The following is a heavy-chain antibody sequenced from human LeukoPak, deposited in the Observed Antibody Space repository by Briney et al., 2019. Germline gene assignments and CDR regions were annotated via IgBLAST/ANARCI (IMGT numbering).Heavy chain of an antibody. J-gene: IGHJ2*01. V-gene: IGHV3-33*01. CDR2: IWYDGSNK. CDR1: GFTFSSYG. CDR3: ARGDIVVVPAARPSGWYFDL. Sequence: GGSLRLSCAASGFTFSSYGMHWVRQAPGKGLEGVAVIWYDGSNKYYADSVKGRFTISRDSSKNTLYLQMNSLRAEDTAVYYCARGDIVVVPAARPSGWYFDLWGRGTLVTVSS. D-gene: IGHD2-2*01.